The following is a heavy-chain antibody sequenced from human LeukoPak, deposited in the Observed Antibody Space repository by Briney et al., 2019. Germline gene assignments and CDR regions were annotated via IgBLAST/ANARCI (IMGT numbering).Heavy chain of an antibody. CDR3: AHGSVPAAFNY. D-gene: IGHD2-2*01. CDR2: IYWDDDK. J-gene: IGHJ4*02. V-gene: IGHV2-5*02. Sequence: ESGPTLVKPTQTLTLTCTFSGFTLSTSGVGVGWIRQPPGKALEWLALIYWDDDKRYSPSLKSRLTITKDTSKNQVVFTMTNMDLVDTATYYCAHGSVPAAFNYGGQGTLVTVSS. CDR1: GFTLSTSGVG.